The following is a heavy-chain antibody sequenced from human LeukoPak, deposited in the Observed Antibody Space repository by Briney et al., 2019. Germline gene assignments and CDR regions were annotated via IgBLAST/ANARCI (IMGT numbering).Heavy chain of an antibody. V-gene: IGHV4-39*01. J-gene: IGHJ4*02. CDR3: ARLLGSSGPAFDY. CDR1: XGSISSSXXY. D-gene: IGHD6-19*01. Sequence: SXTLSLXCTVXXGSISSSXXYWGWIRQPXXKGXEWIGSIYYSGSTYYNPSLKSRVTISVDTSKNQFSLKLSSVTAADTAVYYCARLLGSSGPAFDYWGQETLVTVSS. CDR2: IYYSGST.